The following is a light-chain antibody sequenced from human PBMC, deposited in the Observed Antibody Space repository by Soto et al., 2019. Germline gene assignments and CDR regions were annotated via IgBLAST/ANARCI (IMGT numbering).Light chain of an antibody. Sequence: EIVLTQSPGTLSLSPWERATLSCRASQSVSSSYLAWYQQKPGQAPRLLIYGASSRATGIPDRFSGSGSGTDFTLTISSLQPEDFATYYCQQLNTYPRTFGPGTKVDIK. CDR2: GAS. CDR3: QQLNTYPRT. CDR1: QSVSSSY. V-gene: IGKV3-20*01. J-gene: IGKJ3*01.